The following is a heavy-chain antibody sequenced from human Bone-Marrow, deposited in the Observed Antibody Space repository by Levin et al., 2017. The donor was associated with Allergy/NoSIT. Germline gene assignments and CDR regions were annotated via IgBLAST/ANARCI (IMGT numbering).Heavy chain of an antibody. CDR2: ISNNGKTI. D-gene: IGHD3-3*01. J-gene: IGHJ4*02. V-gene: IGHV3-11*01. CDR3: ARDVNYEFWSTSIFPDF. Sequence: GGSLRLSCAASGFTFNEYYMSWIRQAPGKGLEWVSYISNNGKTIYYADSVKGRFTISRDNAKNSLYLQMNSLRAEDTAVYYCARDVNYEFWSTSIFPDFWGQGTLVTVSS. CDR1: GFTFNEYY.